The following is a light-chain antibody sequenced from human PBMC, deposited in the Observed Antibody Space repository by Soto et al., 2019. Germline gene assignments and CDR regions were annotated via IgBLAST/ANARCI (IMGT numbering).Light chain of an antibody. CDR1: QSVSSSF. Sequence: EIVLTQSPGTLSLSPGERATLSCRASQSVSSSFLAWYQQKPGQATRLLIYGASSRATGIPDRFSGSGSGTDFTLTISRLEPEDVAVYYCQQYGSSPLTFGGGTKVVIK. CDR2: GAS. CDR3: QQYGSSPLT. V-gene: IGKV3-20*01. J-gene: IGKJ4*01.